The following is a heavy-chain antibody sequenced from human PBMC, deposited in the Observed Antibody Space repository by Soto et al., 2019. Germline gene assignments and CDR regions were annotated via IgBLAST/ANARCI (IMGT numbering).Heavy chain of an antibody. CDR3: ARHLYFDSSGYYFDQ. CDR1: GYSFTSYW. D-gene: IGHD3-22*01. J-gene: IGHJ4*02. V-gene: IGHV5-51*01. CDR2: IYPEDSEV. Sequence: PGESLKISCKGSGYSFTSYWIGWVRQMPGKGLEWMGIIYPEDSEVRYSPDFQGQVTISADKSISTAFLQWSSLGASDTAIYYCARHLYFDSSGYYFDQWGQGTPVTVSS.